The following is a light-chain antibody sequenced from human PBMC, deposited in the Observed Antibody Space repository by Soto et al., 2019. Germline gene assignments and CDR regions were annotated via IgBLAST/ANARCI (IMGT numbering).Light chain of an antibody. Sequence: ETVLTQTPATFSVSPGERATLSCRASQSIGSSLAWYQQNPGQPPRLLIYGASTRATGVPARFSGSGSGTEFTLTINSLQSEDFALYYCQPYNKWPLFTFGPGTKVDIK. CDR2: GAS. CDR1: QSIGSS. J-gene: IGKJ3*01. CDR3: QPYNKWPLFT. V-gene: IGKV3-15*01.